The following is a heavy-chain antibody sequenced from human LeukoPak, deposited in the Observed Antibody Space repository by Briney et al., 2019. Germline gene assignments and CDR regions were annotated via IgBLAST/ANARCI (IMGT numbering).Heavy chain of an antibody. J-gene: IGHJ4*02. Sequence: GGSLRLSCAASGFTFSSYSMNWVRQAPGKGLEWVSSISSSSSYIYYADSVKGRFTISRDNAKNSLYLQMNSLRAEDTAVYYCASTDSYGSMFFDYWGQGTLVTVSS. CDR2: ISSSSSYI. V-gene: IGHV3-21*01. CDR3: ASTDSYGSMFFDY. D-gene: IGHD5-18*01. CDR1: GFTFSSYS.